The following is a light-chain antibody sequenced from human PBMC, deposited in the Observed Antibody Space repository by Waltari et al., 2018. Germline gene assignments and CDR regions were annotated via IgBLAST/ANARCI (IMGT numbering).Light chain of an antibody. CDR1: QSISTY. CDR2: SAS. CDR3: QQSYSSPKT. Sequence: DIQMTQSPSSLSGSVGDRVTIPCRASQSISTYLNWYQQKPGKAPKLLISSASSLQSGVPSRFSGSGSGTDFTLTISSLQPKDFATYYCQQSYSSPKTFGQGTKVEIK. J-gene: IGKJ1*01. V-gene: IGKV1-39*01.